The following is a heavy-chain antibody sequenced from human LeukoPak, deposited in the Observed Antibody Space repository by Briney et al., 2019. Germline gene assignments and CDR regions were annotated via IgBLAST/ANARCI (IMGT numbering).Heavy chain of an antibody. CDR3: ARTAPMVRGRFDP. CDR2: IYYSGNT. Sequence: GSLRLSCAASGFTFSSYSMNWVRQAPGKGLEWIGSIYYSGNTYYNPSLKSRVTISVDTSKNHFSLKLTSVTAADTAVYYCARTAPMVRGRFDPWGQGTLVTVSS. J-gene: IGHJ5*02. D-gene: IGHD3-10*01. V-gene: IGHV4-39*07. CDR1: GFTFSSYS.